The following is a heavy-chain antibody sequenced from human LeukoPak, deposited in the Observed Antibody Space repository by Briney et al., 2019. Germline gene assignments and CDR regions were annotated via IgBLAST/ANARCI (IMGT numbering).Heavy chain of an antibody. CDR1: GFTFSSYA. D-gene: IGHD1-26*01. Sequence: HPGGSLRLSCAASGFTFSSYAMSWVRQPPGKGLEWVSAISGSGGSTYYADSVTGRFTISRDNSKNTLYLQMNSLRAEDTAVYYCAKGPVPSGYYFDYWGQGTLVTVSS. CDR2: ISGSGGST. CDR3: AKGPVPSGYYFDY. J-gene: IGHJ4*02. V-gene: IGHV3-23*01.